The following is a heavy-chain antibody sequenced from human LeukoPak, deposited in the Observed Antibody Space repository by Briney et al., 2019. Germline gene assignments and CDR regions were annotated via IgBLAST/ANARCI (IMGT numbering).Heavy chain of an antibody. Sequence: PSETLSLTCTVSGGSLSSGSYYWRWVRQPAGTGLEWIGRIYTSGSTNYNPSLKSRVTISVDTSKNQFSLKLSSVTAADTAVYYCARGDYYDSSGYYYSYYYMDVWGKGTTVTVSS. CDR3: ARGDYYDSSGYYYSYYYMDV. J-gene: IGHJ6*03. D-gene: IGHD3-22*01. CDR2: IYTSGST. CDR1: GGSLSSGSYY. V-gene: IGHV4-61*02.